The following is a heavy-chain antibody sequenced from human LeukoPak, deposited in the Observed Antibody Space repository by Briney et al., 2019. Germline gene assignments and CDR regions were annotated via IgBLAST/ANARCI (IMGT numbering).Heavy chain of an antibody. D-gene: IGHD2-2*01. Sequence: SETLSLTCAVYGGSFSGYYWSWIRQPPGKGLEWIGEINHSGSTNYNPSLKSRVTISVDTSKNQFSLKLSSVTAADTAVYYCARPGRRYCSSTSCGNWFDPWGQGTLVTVSS. V-gene: IGHV4-34*01. J-gene: IGHJ5*02. CDR3: ARPGRRYCSSTSCGNWFDP. CDR2: INHSGST. CDR1: GGSFSGYY.